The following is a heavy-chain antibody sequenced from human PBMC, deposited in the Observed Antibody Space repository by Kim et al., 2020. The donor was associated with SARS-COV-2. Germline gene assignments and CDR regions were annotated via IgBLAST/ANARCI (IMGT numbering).Heavy chain of an antibody. Sequence: YNPSLKSRVTMSVDTSKNQFSLNLTSVTAADTAVYYCARPITGNTAWFDPWGQGTLVTVSS. CDR3: ARPITGNTAWFDP. J-gene: IGHJ5*02. D-gene: IGHD1-7*01. V-gene: IGHV4-4*07.